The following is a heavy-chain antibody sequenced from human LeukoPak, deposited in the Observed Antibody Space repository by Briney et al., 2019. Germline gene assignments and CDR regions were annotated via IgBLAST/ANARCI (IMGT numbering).Heavy chain of an antibody. CDR3: AGRDSGDYPYFDY. V-gene: IGHV3-66*04. D-gene: IGHD4-17*01. CDR2: IYSGGRT. Sequence: PGGSLRLSCAASGFTVSRNYMSWVRQAPGKGLEWVSVIYSGGRTYYADSVKGRFTIPRDNSKNTLYLQMHSLRAEDTAVFYCAGRDSGDYPYFDYWGQGTLVTVSS. CDR1: GFTVSRNY. J-gene: IGHJ4*02.